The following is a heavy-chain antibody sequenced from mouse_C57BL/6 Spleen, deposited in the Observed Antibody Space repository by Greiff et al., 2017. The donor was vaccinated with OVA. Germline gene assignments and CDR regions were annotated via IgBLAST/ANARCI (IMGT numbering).Heavy chain of an antibody. CDR2: IDPSDSYT. Sequence: VQLVESGAELVKPGASVKLSCKASGYTFTSYWMHWVKQRPGQGLEWIGEIDPSDSYTNYNQKFKGKSTLTVDKSSSTAYMQLSSLTSEDSAVYYCARAKGRDAMDYWGQGTSVTVSS. V-gene: IGHV1-69*01. CDR3: ARAKGRDAMDY. CDR1: GYTFTSYW. J-gene: IGHJ4*01.